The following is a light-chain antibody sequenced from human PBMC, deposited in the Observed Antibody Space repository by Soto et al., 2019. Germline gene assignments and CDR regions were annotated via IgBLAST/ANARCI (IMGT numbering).Light chain of an antibody. V-gene: IGKV3-11*01. CDR1: QSVSSY. J-gene: IGKJ4*01. CDR3: QQRSNWPLT. Sequence: EIVLTQSPATLSLSPGERATLSCRASQSVSSYLAWYQQKPGQAPRLLIYDASNRATGIPARFSGSGSGTDFTLTISSLEPEDFEVYYCQQRSNWPLTFGGRIKVDI. CDR2: DAS.